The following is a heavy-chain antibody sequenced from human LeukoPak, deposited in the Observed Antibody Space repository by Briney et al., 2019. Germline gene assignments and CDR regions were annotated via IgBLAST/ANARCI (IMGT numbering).Heavy chain of an antibody. Sequence: GSLRLSCAVSGFTFDDYAMHWVSQASGKGLEWVSHIIWDGGSTHYADSVEGRFTISRDNRENSLYLQMNSLRPEDTALYYCAKDRAARGRGNYFYMDVWGKGTTVTVSS. CDR2: IIWDGGST. CDR3: AKDRAARGRGNYFYMDV. D-gene: IGHD2/OR15-2a*01. CDR1: GFTFDDYA. J-gene: IGHJ6*03. V-gene: IGHV3-43D*03.